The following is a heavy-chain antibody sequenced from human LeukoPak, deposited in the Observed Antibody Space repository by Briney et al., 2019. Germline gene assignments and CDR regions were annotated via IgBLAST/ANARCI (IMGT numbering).Heavy chain of an antibody. CDR1: GGSVSRKTFA. CDR3: ASRSVFRFLETFDP. D-gene: IGHD3-3*01. Sequence: SSESLSLTCTVSGGSVSRKTFAWGWIRLPPGKGLEWIGSLYFGGSATYNPSLKSRVTISMDTSKNEVSLRLTSVTATDTAVYFCASRSVFRFLETFDPWGQGTLVTVSS. V-gene: IGHV4-39*01. CDR2: LYFGGSA. J-gene: IGHJ5*02.